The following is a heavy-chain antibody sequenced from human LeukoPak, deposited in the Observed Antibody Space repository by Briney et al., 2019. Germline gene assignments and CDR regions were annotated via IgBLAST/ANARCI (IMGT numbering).Heavy chain of an antibody. V-gene: IGHV3-23*01. J-gene: IGHJ4*02. CDR2: IDAGGVNT. Sequence: GGSLRLSCAASRFTFSGYAMYWVRQAPGKGLEWVSCIDAGGVNTYYADSVKGRFTISRDNSKNTLYLQLNSLRAEDTAVYYCARDSTYYYDSGSSGPHYFDNWGQGTLVTVSS. CDR1: RFTFSGYA. CDR3: ARDSTYYYDSGSSGPHYFDN. D-gene: IGHD3-10*01.